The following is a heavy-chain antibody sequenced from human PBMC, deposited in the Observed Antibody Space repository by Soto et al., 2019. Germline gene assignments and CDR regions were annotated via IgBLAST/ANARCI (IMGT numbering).Heavy chain of an antibody. D-gene: IGHD4-4*01. CDR3: AKETVTYHFDY. Sequence: EVQLLESGGGLVQPGGSLRLSCAASGFTFNNYVMSWVRQAPGKGLEWVSAIRESGGSTYYADSVKGRFTIARYNSKSTLYLQMNSLRAEDTAVYYCAKETVTYHFDYWGQGTLVTVSS. CDR2: IRESGGST. V-gene: IGHV3-23*01. CDR1: GFTFNNYV. J-gene: IGHJ4*02.